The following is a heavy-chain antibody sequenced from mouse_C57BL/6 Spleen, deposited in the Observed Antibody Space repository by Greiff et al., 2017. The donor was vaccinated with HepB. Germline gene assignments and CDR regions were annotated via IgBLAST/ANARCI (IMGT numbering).Heavy chain of an antibody. Sequence: QVQLQQPGAELVKPGASVKMSCKASGYTFTSYWITWVKQRPGQGLEWIGDIYPGSGSTNYNEKFKSKATLTVDTSSSTAYMQLSSLTSEYSAVYYCARYHYYGSPWFAYWGQGTLVTVSA. J-gene: IGHJ3*01. D-gene: IGHD1-1*01. CDR3: ARYHYYGSPWFAY. CDR1: GYTFTSYW. V-gene: IGHV1-55*01. CDR2: IYPGSGST.